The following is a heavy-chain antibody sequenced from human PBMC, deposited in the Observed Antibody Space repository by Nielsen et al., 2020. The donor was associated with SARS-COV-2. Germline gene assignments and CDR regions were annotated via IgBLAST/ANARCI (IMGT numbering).Heavy chain of an antibody. CDR1: GFDVASNY. CDR2: FYSSGST. V-gene: IGHV3-66*01. J-gene: IGHJ6*01. CDR3: TLLQEHL. Sequence: GESLKISCAASGFDVASNYMSWVRQAPGKELECVSIFYSSGSTYYADSVKDRFIISRDISRDTVYLEMNSLHQGPIGLPPGTLLQEHLWG.